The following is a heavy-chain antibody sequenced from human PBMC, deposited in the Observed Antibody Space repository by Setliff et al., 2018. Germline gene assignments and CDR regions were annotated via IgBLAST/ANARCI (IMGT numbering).Heavy chain of an antibody. Sequence: SETLSLTCSVSGGSISNSDYYWDWIRQPPGKGLEWIGRVYYSGDTYYIPSLLSRVTISVDTSKNQFSLKLSSVTAADTSVYFCARHRPNLPLDAWGQGALVTVSS. V-gene: IGHV4-39*01. D-gene: IGHD7-27*01. CDR3: ARHRPNLPLDA. CDR2: VYYSGDT. J-gene: IGHJ5*02. CDR1: GGSISNSDYY.